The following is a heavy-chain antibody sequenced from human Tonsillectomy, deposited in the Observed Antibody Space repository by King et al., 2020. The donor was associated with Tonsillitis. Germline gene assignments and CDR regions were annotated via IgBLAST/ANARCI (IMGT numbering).Heavy chain of an antibody. V-gene: IGHV3-23*04. CDR2: ISVSGRST. J-gene: IGHJ4*02. CDR3: AKRHGNDGTGLDD. Sequence: DVQLVESGGGLVQPGGSLRLSCAASGFAFNTYAMSWVRQAPGKGLEWVSAISVSGRSTYYADSLKGRFTISRDNSENTLYLQMNSLRAEDTAGYYSAKRHGNDGTGLDDGDQGTLVT. D-gene: IGHD3/OR15-3a*01. CDR1: GFAFNTYA.